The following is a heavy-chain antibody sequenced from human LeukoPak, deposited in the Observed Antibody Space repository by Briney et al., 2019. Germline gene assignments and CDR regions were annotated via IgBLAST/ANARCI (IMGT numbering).Heavy chain of an antibody. Sequence: PGGSLRLSCAASGFTFSSYAMSWVRQAPGKGLEWVSAISGSGGSTYYADSVKGRFTISRDNSKNTLYLQMNSLRAEDTAVYYCARYRDAWFGELSSFDYWGQGTLITVSS. V-gene: IGHV3-23*01. CDR2: ISGSGGST. D-gene: IGHD3-10*01. CDR3: ARYRDAWFGELSSFDY. J-gene: IGHJ4*02. CDR1: GFTFSSYA.